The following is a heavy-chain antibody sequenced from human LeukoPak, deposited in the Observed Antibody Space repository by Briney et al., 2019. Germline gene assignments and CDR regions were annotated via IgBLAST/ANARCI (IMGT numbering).Heavy chain of an antibody. CDR3: ARDPSNTSGNFPYFDY. CDR2: ISAYSGDT. CDR1: GYTSTRHG. Sequence: ASVKVSCKASGYTSTRHGVRWVRPAPGQGLEWMGWISAYSGDTKYAQNFQGRVTITTDTSTTTAYMELRSLRSDDTAVYYCARDPSNTSGNFPYFDYWGQGTLVTVSS. V-gene: IGHV1-18*01. J-gene: IGHJ4*02. D-gene: IGHD3-22*01.